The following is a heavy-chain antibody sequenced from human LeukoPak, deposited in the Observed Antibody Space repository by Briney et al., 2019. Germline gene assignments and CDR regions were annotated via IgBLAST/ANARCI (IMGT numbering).Heavy chain of an antibody. CDR3: GRDALVGYFSYYYMDV. D-gene: IGHD2-15*01. Sequence: SETLSLTCTVSGGSISSHYWTWIRQSPVKGLEWIGDISNSGSTSYNTSLKSRVTISIDTSKNQFSLKLSSVTAADTAVYYCGRDALVGYFSYYYMDVWGKGTTVTVSS. J-gene: IGHJ6*03. V-gene: IGHV4-59*11. CDR2: ISNSGST. CDR1: GGSISSHY.